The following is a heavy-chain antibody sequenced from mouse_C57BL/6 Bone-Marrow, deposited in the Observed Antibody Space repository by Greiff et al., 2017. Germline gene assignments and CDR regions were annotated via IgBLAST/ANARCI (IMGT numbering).Heavy chain of an antibody. CDR2: LRSKSNNYAT. J-gene: IGHJ4*01. CDR3: VRDSVFYAMAY. CDR1: GFSFNTYA. D-gene: IGHD3-1*01. V-gene: IGHV10-1*01. Sequence: EVQRVESGGGLVQPKGSLKLSCAASGFSFNTYAMNWVRKAPGKGLEWVARLRSKSNNYATYYADSVKDRFTISRDDSESMLYLQMNNLKTEDTAMYYCVRDSVFYAMAYWGQGTSVTVSA.